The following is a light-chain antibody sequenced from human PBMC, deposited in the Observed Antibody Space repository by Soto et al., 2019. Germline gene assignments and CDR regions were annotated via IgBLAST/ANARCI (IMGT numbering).Light chain of an antibody. CDR3: QQRSNWPPSIT. CDR2: DAS. J-gene: IGKJ5*01. V-gene: IGKV3-11*01. CDR1: QSISNY. Sequence: EIVLTQSPVTLSLSPGQGAALSCRASQSISNYLAWHQQKPGQAPRLLIYDASNRATGTPARFSGSGSGTDFTLTISSLEPEDFAVYYCQQRSNWPPSITFGQGTRMEIK.